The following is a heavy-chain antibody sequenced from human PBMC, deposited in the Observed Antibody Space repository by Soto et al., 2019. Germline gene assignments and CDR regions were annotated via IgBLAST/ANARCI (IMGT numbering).Heavy chain of an antibody. D-gene: IGHD2-15*01. CDR1: GFTFSSYE. J-gene: IGHJ4*02. V-gene: IGHV3-48*03. Sequence: EVQLVESGGGLVQPGGSLRLSCAASGFTFSSYEMNWVRQAPGKGLEWVSYISSSGSTIYYADSVKGRFTISRDNAKNSLYLQMNSLRAEDTAVYYCASLGYCSGGSCSGGNYWGQGTLVTGSS. CDR2: ISSSGSTI. CDR3: ASLGYCSGGSCSGGNY.